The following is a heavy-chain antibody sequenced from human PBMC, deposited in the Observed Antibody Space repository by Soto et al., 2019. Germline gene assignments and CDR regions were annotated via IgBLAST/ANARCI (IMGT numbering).Heavy chain of an antibody. V-gene: IGHV3-23*01. D-gene: IGHD1-26*01. J-gene: IGHJ4*02. CDR1: GFTFTDYA. Sequence: GGSLRLSCAASGFTFTDYAISWFRQAPGNGLEWVSTISGSGGSTFYADSVKGRFTISRDNAKNTLYLQMNSLRAEDTAVYYCANGWDLYFHCWGQGALVTVSS. CDR2: ISGSGGST. CDR3: ANGWDLYFHC.